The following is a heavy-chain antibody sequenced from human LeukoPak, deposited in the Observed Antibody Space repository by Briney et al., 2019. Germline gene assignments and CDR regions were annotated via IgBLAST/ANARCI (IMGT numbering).Heavy chain of an antibody. D-gene: IGHD4-23*01. J-gene: IGHJ5*02. CDR1: GYTFTSYD. Sequence: ASVKVSCKASGYTFTSYDINLVRQATGLGPEWMGWMNPNSGNTGYAQKFQGRVTMTRNTSISTAYLELSSLTSEDTAVYYCARGPNKYDGGNSGSAWFDPWGQGSLVTVSS. CDR2: MNPNSGNT. V-gene: IGHV1-8*01. CDR3: ARGPNKYDGGNSGSAWFDP.